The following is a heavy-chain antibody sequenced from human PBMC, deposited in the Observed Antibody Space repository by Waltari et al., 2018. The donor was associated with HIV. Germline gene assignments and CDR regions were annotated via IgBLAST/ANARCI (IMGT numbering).Heavy chain of an antibody. CDR2: INHSGST. Sequence: QVQLQQWGAGLLKPSETLSLTCAVYGGSFSGYYWSWIRPPPGKGLEWIGEINHSGSTNYNPSLKSRVTISVDTSKNQFSLKLSSVTAADTAVYYCAREDRYCSGGSCLPFDYWGQGTLVTVSS. CDR3: AREDRYCSGGSCLPFDY. V-gene: IGHV4-34*01. J-gene: IGHJ4*02. CDR1: GGSFSGYY. D-gene: IGHD2-15*01.